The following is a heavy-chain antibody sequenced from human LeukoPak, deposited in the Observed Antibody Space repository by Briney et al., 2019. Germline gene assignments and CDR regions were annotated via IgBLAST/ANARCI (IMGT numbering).Heavy chain of an antibody. V-gene: IGHV3-11*04. CDR1: GFTFSDYY. Sequence: GGSLRLSXAASGFTFSDYYMSWISQAPGKGLEWVSYISSSGSTIYYADFVKGRFTISRDNAKDSLYLQMNSLRAEDTAVYYCARWEGNCAFDYWGQGTLVTVSS. CDR2: ISSSGSTI. D-gene: IGHD3-16*01. CDR3: ARWEGNCAFDY. J-gene: IGHJ4*02.